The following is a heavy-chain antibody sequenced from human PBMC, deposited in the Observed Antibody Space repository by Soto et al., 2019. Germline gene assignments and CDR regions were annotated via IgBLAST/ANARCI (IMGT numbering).Heavy chain of an antibody. CDR2: IYYSAST. Sequence: SETLSLTGTVSDGSISSSSYYWGWIRQPPGKRLPWVGSIYYSASTYYNPSLKGRVTISVDTSKNQFSLELSSVTAADTAVYYCGTSRHGLGEQQYYWGQGTLVTVSS. CDR3: GTSRHGLGEQQYY. D-gene: IGHD3-16*01. CDR1: DGSISSSSYY. J-gene: IGHJ4*02. V-gene: IGHV4-39*01.